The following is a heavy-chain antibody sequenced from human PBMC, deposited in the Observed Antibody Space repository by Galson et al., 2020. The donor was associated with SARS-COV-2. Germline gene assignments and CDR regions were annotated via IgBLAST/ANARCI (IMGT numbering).Heavy chain of an antibody. Sequence: SETLSLTCTVSGGSISSYYWSWIRQPPGKGLEWIGYIYYSGSTNYNTSLKNRVTISVDTSKNQFSLKLSSVTAADTAVYYCARLYCSGGSCYSPEDYYGMHVWGQGTTVTVSS. CDR3: ARLYCSGGSCYSPEDYYGMHV. D-gene: IGHD2-15*01. CDR2: IYYSGST. CDR1: GGSISSYY. V-gene: IGHV4-59*13. J-gene: IGHJ6*02.